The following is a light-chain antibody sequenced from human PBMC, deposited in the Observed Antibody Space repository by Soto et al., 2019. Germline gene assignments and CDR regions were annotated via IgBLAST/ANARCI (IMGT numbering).Light chain of an antibody. V-gene: IGLV1-40*01. Sequence: QSVLTQPPSVSGAPGQRVTSSCTVTHFNIGAGYEVHWYQHLPGTAPNLLLYVNIPRPSGVPDRFSASNSGTSASLAITGLQAEDEADYYCQSYDNSLSGRSFGGGTQLTVL. J-gene: IGLJ2*01. CDR3: QSYDNSLSGRS. CDR1: HFNIGAGYE. CDR2: VNI.